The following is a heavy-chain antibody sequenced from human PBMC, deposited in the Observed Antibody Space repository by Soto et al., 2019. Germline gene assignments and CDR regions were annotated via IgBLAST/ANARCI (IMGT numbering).Heavy chain of an antibody. CDR3: FAGYFDWLPLSREGAFDI. CDR2: IKQDGSEK. Sequence: GGSLRLSCAASGFTFSSYWMSWVRQAPGKGLEWVANIKQDGSEKYYVDSVKGRFTISRDNAKNSLYLQMNSLRAEDTAVYYRFAGYFDWLPLSREGAFDIWGQGTMVTVSS. J-gene: IGHJ3*02. CDR1: GFTFSSYW. V-gene: IGHV3-7*01. D-gene: IGHD3-9*01.